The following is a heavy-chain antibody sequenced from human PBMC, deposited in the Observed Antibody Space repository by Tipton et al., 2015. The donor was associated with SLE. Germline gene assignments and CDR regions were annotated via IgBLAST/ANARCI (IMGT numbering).Heavy chain of an antibody. V-gene: IGHV4-59*11. CDR1: GGSISSHY. CDR3: ARGYGSGSFDY. J-gene: IGHJ4*02. D-gene: IGHD3-10*01. CDR2: IYYSGGT. Sequence: TLSLTCTVSGGSISSHYWSWIRQPPGKGLEWIGYIYYSGGTNYNPSLKSRVTISVDTSKNQFSLKLSSVTAADTAVYYCARGYGSGSFDYWGQGTLVTVSS.